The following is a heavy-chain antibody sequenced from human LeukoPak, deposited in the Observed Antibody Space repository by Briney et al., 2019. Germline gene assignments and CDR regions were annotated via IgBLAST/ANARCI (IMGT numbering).Heavy chain of an antibody. J-gene: IGHJ3*02. Sequence: ASVKVSCKASGYTFIGYYMHWVRQAPGQGLEWMGWINPNSGGTNYAQKFQGRVTMTRDTSISTAYMELSRLRSDDTAVYYCARDPRKVPAAKNDAFDIWGQGTMVTVSS. CDR3: ARDPRKVPAAKNDAFDI. D-gene: IGHD2-2*01. CDR2: INPNSGGT. V-gene: IGHV1-2*02. CDR1: GYTFIGYY.